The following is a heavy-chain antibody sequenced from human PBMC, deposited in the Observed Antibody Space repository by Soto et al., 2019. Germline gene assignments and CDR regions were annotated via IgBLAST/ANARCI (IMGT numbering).Heavy chain of an antibody. V-gene: IGHV1-69*04. Sequence: ASVKVSCKASGGTFSSYTISWVRQAPGQGLEWMGRIIPILGIANYAQKFQGRVTITADKSTSTAYMELSSLTSEDTAVYYCARESAHYDSRINWGQGTLVTSPQ. CDR3: ARESAHYDSRIN. CDR1: GGTFSSYT. D-gene: IGHD3-22*01. CDR2: IIPILGIA. J-gene: IGHJ4*02.